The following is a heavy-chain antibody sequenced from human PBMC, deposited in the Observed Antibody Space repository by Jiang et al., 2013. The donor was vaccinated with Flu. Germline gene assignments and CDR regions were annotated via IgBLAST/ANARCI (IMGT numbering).Heavy chain of an antibody. CDR2: INHSGST. CDR1: GGSFSGYY. CDR3: ARVRSGYRHYYYYYGMDV. J-gene: IGHJ6*02. Sequence: TCAVYGGSFSGYYWSWIRQPPGKGLEWIGEINHSGSTNYNPSLKSRVTISVDTSKNQFSLKLSSVTAADTAVYYCARVRSGYRHYYYYYGMDVWGQGTTVTVSS. V-gene: IGHV4-34*01. D-gene: IGHD3-22*01.